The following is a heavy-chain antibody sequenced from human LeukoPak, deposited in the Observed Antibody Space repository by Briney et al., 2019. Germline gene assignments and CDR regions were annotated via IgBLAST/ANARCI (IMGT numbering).Heavy chain of an antibody. Sequence: ASVKVSCKASGYTFTSYAMNWVRQAPGQGLEWMGGIIPIFGTANYAQKFQGRVTITADESTSTAYMELSSLRSEDTAVYYCARTYCGGDCYIPEYFDYWGQGTLVTVSS. V-gene: IGHV1-69*13. CDR1: GYTFTSYA. CDR2: IIPIFGTA. CDR3: ARTYCGGDCYIPEYFDY. J-gene: IGHJ4*02. D-gene: IGHD2-21*02.